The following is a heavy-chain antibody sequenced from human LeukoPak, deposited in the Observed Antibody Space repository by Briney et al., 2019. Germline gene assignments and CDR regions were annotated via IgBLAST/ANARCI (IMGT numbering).Heavy chain of an antibody. CDR3: ARGGVIAVAGSYFDY. D-gene: IGHD6-19*01. V-gene: IGHV1-46*03. CDR1: GYTFTSYY. J-gene: IGHJ4*02. CDR2: INPRGGST. Sequence: ASVKVSCKASGYTFTSYYMHWVRQAPGQGLEWMGIINPRGGSTSYAQKFQGRVTMTRDTSTSTVYMELSSLRSEDTAVYYCARGGVIAVAGSYFDYWGQGTLVTVSS.